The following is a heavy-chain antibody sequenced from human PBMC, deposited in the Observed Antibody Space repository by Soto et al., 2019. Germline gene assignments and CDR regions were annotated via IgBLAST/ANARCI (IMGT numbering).Heavy chain of an antibody. J-gene: IGHJ6*03. CDR2: ISGSGGST. CDR1: GFTFSSYA. Sequence: GGSLRLSCAASGFTFSSYAMSWVRQAPGKGLEWVSAISGSGGSTYYADSVKGRFTISRDNSKNTLYLQMNSLRAEDTAVYYCAKGDYGSGITDYYYYYYMDVWGKGTTVTVSS. CDR3: AKGDYGSGITDYYYYYYMDV. V-gene: IGHV3-23*01. D-gene: IGHD3-10*01.